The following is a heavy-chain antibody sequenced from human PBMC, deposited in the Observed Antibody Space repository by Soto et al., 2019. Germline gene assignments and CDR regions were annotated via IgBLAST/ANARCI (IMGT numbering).Heavy chain of an antibody. D-gene: IGHD6-19*01. CDR2: IKSETSGGTT. CDR3: TSHTGWQPRY. J-gene: IGHJ1*01. Sequence: EVRLVESGGGLVKPGESLRLSCAASCFTFNTAWMNWGRQAPGKGLEWVSTIKSETSGGTTEYASPVKGRVTISRDDLQNTRNQLMISVQTEDPAVYYCTSHTGWQPRYGGQVTLVTVSS. V-gene: IGHV3-15*07. CDR1: CFTFNTAW.